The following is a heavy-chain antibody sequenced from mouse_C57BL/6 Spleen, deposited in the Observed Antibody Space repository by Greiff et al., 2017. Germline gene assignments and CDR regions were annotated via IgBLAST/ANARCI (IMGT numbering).Heavy chain of an antibody. D-gene: IGHD1-1*01. CDR3: AKEGYYYGSSSFAY. V-gene: IGHV1-47*01. CDR1: GYTFTTYP. CDR2: FHPYNDDT. Sequence: QVQLKESGAELVKPGASVKMSCKASGYTFTTYPIEWMKQNHGKSLEWIGNFHPYNDDTKYNEKFKGKATLTVEKSSSTVYLELSRLTSDDSAVYYGAKEGYYYGSSSFAYWGQGTLVTVSA. J-gene: IGHJ3*01.